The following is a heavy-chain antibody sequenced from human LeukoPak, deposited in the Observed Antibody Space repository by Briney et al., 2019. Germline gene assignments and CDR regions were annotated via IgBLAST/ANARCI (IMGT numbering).Heavy chain of an antibody. CDR2: ISYDGSKL. D-gene: IGHD6-13*01. CDR1: GFTFSAFA. CDR3: ARSTFSTSWYYFHY. J-gene: IGHJ4*02. V-gene: IGHV3-30*03. Sequence: GGSLRLSCAASGFTFSAFAMHWVRQAPGKGLEWVAVISYDGSKLYYTNSVQGRFTISRDNSKSTLYLQMNSLRAEDTAVYYCARSTFSTSWYYFHYWGQGTLVTVSS.